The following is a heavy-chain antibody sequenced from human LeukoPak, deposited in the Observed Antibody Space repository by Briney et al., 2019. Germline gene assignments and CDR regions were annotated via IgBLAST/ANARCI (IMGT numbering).Heavy chain of an antibody. D-gene: IGHD5-12*01. CDR3: ARMDIVATPGDY. V-gene: IGHV1-46*01. CDR2: INPSGGST. J-gene: IGHJ4*02. CDR1: GYTFTSYY. Sequence: ASVKVSCKTSGYTFTSYYMHWVRQAPGQGLEWMGIINPSGGSTSYAQKFQGRVTMTRDTSTSTVYMELSSLRSEDTAVYYCARMDIVATPGDYWGQGTLVTVSS.